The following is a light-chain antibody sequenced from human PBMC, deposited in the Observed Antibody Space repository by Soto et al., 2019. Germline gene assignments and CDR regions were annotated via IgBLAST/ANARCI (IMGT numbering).Light chain of an antibody. CDR1: SSDVGSYNL. CDR3: CSYAGSSTHV. Sequence: QSALTQPASMSGSPGQSITISCTGTSSDVGSYNLVSWYQQHPGKAPKLMIYEVDKRPSGVSNRFSGSKSGNTASLTISGLQAEDEGDYYCCSYAGSSTHVFGSGTKVTVL. CDR2: EVD. V-gene: IGLV2-23*02. J-gene: IGLJ1*01.